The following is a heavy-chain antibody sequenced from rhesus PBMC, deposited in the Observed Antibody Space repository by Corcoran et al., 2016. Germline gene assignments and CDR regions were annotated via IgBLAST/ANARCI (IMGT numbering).Heavy chain of an antibody. V-gene: IGHV2-174*01. CDR1: GFSISTSGMG. CDR3: ARAYDSGYYTSYWYFDL. Sequence: QVTLKESGPALVKPTQTLTLTCTFSGFSISTSGMGVGWIRQPPGKALEWLALIYWDDDKYYSKSLKSRLTIPKDTSKNQVVLTMTNMDPVDTATYYCARAYDSGYYTSYWYFDLWGPGTPITISS. CDR2: IYWDDDK. D-gene: IGHD3-28*01. J-gene: IGHJ2*01.